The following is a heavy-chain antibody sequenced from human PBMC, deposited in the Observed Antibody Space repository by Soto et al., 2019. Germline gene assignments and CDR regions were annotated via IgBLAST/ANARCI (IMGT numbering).Heavy chain of an antibody. CDR3: ARDRGYSGYDFYY. CDR2: VYYTANT. CDR1: GGSVSSGSYY. D-gene: IGHD5-12*01. V-gene: IGHV4-61*01. Sequence: SLTCTVSGGSVSSGSYYWSWIRQPPGKGLEWIGHVYYTANTKYSPSLKSRVTISVDTSKNQFSLKLNSVTAADTAVYYCARDRGYSGYDFYYWGQGTLVTVSS. J-gene: IGHJ4*02.